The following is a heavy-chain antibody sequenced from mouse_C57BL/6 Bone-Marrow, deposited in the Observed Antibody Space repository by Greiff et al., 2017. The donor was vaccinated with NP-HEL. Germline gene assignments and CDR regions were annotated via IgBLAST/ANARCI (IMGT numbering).Heavy chain of an antibody. CDR2: IHPNSGST. D-gene: IGHD1-1*01. CDR1: GYTFTSYW. Sequence: QVHVKQPGAELVKPGASVKLSCKASGYTFTSYWMHWVKQRPGQGLEWIGMIHPNSGSTNYNEKFKSKATLTVDKSSSTAYMQLSSLTSEDSAVYYCARGDYYGSSYCYWYFDVWGTGATVTVSS. CDR3: ARGDYYGSSYCYWYFDV. V-gene: IGHV1-64*01. J-gene: IGHJ1*03.